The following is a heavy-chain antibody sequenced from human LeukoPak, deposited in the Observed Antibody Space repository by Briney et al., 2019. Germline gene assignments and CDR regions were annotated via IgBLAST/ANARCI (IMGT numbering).Heavy chain of an antibody. J-gene: IGHJ1*01. CDR1: GFTFNVYS. Sequence: PGGSLRLSCAASGFTFNVYSMNWVRQAPGKGLEWVASISGAGTYIHYADSVKGRFTISRDNAKNSLYLQMNSLRAEDTAVYYCAKDARGYYEVEYFQHWGQGTLVTVSS. CDR2: ISGAGTYI. V-gene: IGHV3-21*01. CDR3: AKDARGYYEVEYFQH. D-gene: IGHD3-22*01.